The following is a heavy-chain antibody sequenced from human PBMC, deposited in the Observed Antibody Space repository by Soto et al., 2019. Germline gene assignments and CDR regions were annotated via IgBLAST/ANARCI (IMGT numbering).Heavy chain of an antibody. Sequence: GGSLRLSCAASGFTFSNAWMSWVRQAPGKGLEWVGRIKSKTDGGTTDYAAPVKGRFTISRDDSKNTLYLQMNSLKTEDTAVYYCTTAPDYGDYPFDYWGQGTLVTVSS. CDR3: TTAPDYGDYPFDY. J-gene: IGHJ4*02. V-gene: IGHV3-15*01. D-gene: IGHD4-17*01. CDR1: GFTFSNAW. CDR2: IKSKTDGGTT.